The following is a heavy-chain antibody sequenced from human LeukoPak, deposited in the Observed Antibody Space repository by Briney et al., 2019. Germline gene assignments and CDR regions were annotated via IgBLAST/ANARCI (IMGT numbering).Heavy chain of an antibody. V-gene: IGHV3-33*01. D-gene: IGHD1-26*01. CDR2: IWYDGSNK. CDR3: AREVGATPGWFDP. Sequence: PGGSLRLSCAASGFTFSSYGMHWVRQAPGKGLEWVAVIWYDGSNKYYADSVKGRFTISKDNSKNTLYLQMNSLRAEDTAVYYCAREVGATPGWFDPWGQGTLVTVSS. J-gene: IGHJ5*02. CDR1: GFTFSSYG.